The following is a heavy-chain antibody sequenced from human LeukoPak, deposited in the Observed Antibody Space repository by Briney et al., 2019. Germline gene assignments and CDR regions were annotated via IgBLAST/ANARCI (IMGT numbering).Heavy chain of an antibody. Sequence: EASVKVSCKASGGTFSSYAISWVRQAPGQGLEWMGRIIPILGIANYAQKFLGRVTITADKSTSTAYMELSSLRSEDTAVYYCAREGRVVGGAFDIWGQGTMVTVSS. J-gene: IGHJ3*02. CDR2: IIPILGIA. CDR3: AREGRVVGGAFDI. D-gene: IGHD1-26*01. CDR1: GGTFSSYA. V-gene: IGHV1-69*04.